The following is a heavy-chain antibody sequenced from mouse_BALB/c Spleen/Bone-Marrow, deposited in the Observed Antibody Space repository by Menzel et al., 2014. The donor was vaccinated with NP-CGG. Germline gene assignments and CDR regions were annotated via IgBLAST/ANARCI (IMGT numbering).Heavy chain of an antibody. D-gene: IGHD1-1*02. CDR2: IRNKANGYTT. CDR1: GFTSTDYY. J-gene: IGHJ2*01. Sequence: EVKLVESGGGLVQPGGSLRLSCATSGFTSTDYYMNWVRQPPGKALEWLGFIRNKANGYTTEYSASVKGRFTISRDNSQSILYLQMNTLRAEDSATYYCARDIGGITIHYWRHGTTLPVST. CDR3: ARDIGGITIHY. V-gene: IGHV7-3*02.